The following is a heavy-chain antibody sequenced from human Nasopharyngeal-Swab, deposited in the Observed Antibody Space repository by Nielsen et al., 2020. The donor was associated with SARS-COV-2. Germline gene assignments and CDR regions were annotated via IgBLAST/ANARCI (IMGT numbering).Heavy chain of an antibody. CDR1: GFTFSSYW. Sequence: GGSLRLSCAASGFTFSSYWMSWVRQAPGKGLEWVSAISGSGGSTYYADSVKGRFTISRDNSKNTLYLQMNSLRAEDTAVYYCAKDLYYYGSGSYFDYWGQGTLVTVPS. CDR2: ISGSGGST. V-gene: IGHV3-23*01. D-gene: IGHD3-10*01. CDR3: AKDLYYYGSGSYFDY. J-gene: IGHJ4*02.